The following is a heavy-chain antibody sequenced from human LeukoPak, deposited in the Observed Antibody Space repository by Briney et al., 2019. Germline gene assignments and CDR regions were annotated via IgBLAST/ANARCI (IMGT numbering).Heavy chain of an antibody. D-gene: IGHD1-26*01. Sequence: GGSLRLSCAASGFTFSSYAMHWVRQAPGKGLEYVSAISSNGGSTYYANSVKGRFTISRDNSKNTLYLQMGSLTAEDMAVYYCAISRGSGSYPFDYWGQGTLVTVSS. J-gene: IGHJ4*02. CDR3: AISRGSGSYPFDY. CDR2: ISSNGGST. V-gene: IGHV3-64*01. CDR1: GFTFSSYA.